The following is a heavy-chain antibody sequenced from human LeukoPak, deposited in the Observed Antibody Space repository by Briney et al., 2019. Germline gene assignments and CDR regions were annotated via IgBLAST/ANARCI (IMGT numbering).Heavy chain of an antibody. CDR3: ARAQLLWFGEGGRSVPFDY. CDR2: IYYSGST. J-gene: IGHJ4*02. CDR1: GDSITNYF. Sequence: PSETLSLTCSVSGDSITNYFWSWIRQPPGKGLEWIGYIYYSGSTNYNPSLKSRATISVATSKNQFSLKLSSVTAADTAVYYCARAQLLWFGEGGRSVPFDYWGQGTLVTVSS. V-gene: IGHV4-59*01. D-gene: IGHD3-10*01.